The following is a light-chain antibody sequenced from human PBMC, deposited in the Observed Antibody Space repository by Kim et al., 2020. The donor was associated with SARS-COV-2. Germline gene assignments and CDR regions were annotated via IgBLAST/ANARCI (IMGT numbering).Light chain of an antibody. CDR2: DVT. J-gene: IGLJ3*02. Sequence: QSALTQPASVSGSPGQSITISCTGTSSDVGDYNYVSWYQQYPRKAPKLMIHDVTKRPSGISNRFSGSKSGNTASLTISGLQADDEADYYCSSCTNSNTCVFGGGTQLTVL. CDR3: SSCTNSNTCV. CDR1: SSDVGDYNY. V-gene: IGLV2-14*01.